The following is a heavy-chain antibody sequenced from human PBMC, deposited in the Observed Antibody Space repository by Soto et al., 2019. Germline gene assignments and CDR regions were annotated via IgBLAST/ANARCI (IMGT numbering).Heavy chain of an antibody. J-gene: IGHJ4*02. CDR1: GGTFSSYT. Sequence: SVKVSCKASGGTFSSYTISWVRQAPGQGLEWMGRIIPILGIANYAQKFQGRVTITADKSTSTAYMELSSLRSEDTAVYYCASSGGDLELRGRARFDYWGQGTLVTVSS. V-gene: IGHV1-69*02. CDR3: ASSGGDLELRGRARFDY. D-gene: IGHD1-7*01. CDR2: IIPILGIA.